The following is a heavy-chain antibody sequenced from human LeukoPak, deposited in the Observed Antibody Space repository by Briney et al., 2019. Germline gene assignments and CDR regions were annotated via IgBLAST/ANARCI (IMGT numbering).Heavy chain of an antibody. CDR2: VSSSGSTI. CDR1: GFTFSSYE. J-gene: IGHJ5*02. D-gene: IGHD3-10*01. CDR3: ATVPYGSGSYYNDWFDP. V-gene: IGHV3-48*03. Sequence: PGGSLRLSCAASGFTFSSYEMNWVRQAPGKGLEWVSYVSSSGSTIYYADSVKGRFTISRDNAKNSLYLQMNSLRAEDTAVYYCATVPYGSGSYYNDWFDPWGQGTLVTVSS.